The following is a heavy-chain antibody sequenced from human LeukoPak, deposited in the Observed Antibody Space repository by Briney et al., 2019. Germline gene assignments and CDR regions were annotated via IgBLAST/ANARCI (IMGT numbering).Heavy chain of an antibody. V-gene: IGHV3-48*04. J-gene: IGHJ5*02. CDR2: ISSSSGTI. Sequence: GGSLRLSCVASGFTFNTYSMNWFRQAPGKGLEWISYISSSSGTIYYADSVKGRFTISRDNAKNSLYLQVNSLRVEDTAVYYCARRFVPDGIIVVVPAAIDWFDPWGQGTLVTVSS. CDR1: GFTFNTYS. D-gene: IGHD2-2*02. CDR3: ARRFVPDGIIVVVPAAIDWFDP.